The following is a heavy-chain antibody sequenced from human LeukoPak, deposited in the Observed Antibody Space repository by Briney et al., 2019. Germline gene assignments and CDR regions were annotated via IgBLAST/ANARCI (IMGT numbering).Heavy chain of an antibody. CDR1: GFTFSSYG. Sequence: HPGGSLRLSCAASGFTFSSYGMHWVRQAPGKGLEWVAVIWYDGSNKYYADSVKGRFTISRDNSKNTLYLQMNSLRAEDTAVYYCARDAQYYDFWSGYPRAGYYYYGMDVWGQGTTVTVSS. CDR3: ARDAQYYDFWSGYPRAGYYYYGMDV. J-gene: IGHJ6*02. V-gene: IGHV3-33*01. D-gene: IGHD3-3*01. CDR2: IWYDGSNK.